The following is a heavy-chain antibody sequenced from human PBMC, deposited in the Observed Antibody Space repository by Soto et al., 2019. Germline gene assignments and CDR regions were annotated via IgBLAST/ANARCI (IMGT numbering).Heavy chain of an antibody. CDR2: TFPGDAET. CDR3: ARPPATGSYNWFDP. V-gene: IGHV5-51*01. D-gene: IGHD3-9*01. CDR1: GYNFATHW. J-gene: IGHJ5*02. Sequence: GEYLKISCQGSGYNFATHWIGWVRHKAGKGLEWMGITFPGDAETRYSPSFHGQVTMSVDKYINTAYLQWSSLKASDPAMYFCARPPATGSYNWFDPWGQGTLVTVSS.